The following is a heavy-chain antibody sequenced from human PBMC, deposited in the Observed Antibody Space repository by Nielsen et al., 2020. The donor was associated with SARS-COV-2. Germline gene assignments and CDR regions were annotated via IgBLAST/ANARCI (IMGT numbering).Heavy chain of an antibody. J-gene: IGHJ2*01. CDR2: ISYEGSKQ. D-gene: IGHD6-25*01. CDR1: GFSFNNYG. Sequence: GESLKISCAASGFSFNNYGMHWVRQAPGKGLEWVAYISYEGSKQFYADSVKGRFTISRDFSKSTLYLQMNSLRPEDTATYYCARDQDGGAATSNWYFDLWGRGTLVIVSS. V-gene: IGHV3-30*03. CDR3: ARDQDGGAATSNWYFDL.